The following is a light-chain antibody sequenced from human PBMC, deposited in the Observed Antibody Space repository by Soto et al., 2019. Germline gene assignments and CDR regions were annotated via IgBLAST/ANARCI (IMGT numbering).Light chain of an antibody. CDR3: SSYANSSTLWV. V-gene: IGLV2-14*01. J-gene: IGLJ3*02. Sequence: QAALTQPASVSGSPGQSITIPCTGTSSDVGGYNYVSWYQQHPGKAPKLMIYEVTNRPSGVSNRFSGSKSGNTASLTISGLQAEDEADYYCSSYANSSTLWVFGGGTKLTVL. CDR2: EVT. CDR1: SSDVGGYNY.